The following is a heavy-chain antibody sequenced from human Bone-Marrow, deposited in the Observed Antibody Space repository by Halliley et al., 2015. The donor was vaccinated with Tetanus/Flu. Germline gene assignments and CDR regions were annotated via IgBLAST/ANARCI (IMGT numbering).Heavy chain of an antibody. Sequence: SLRLSCAASGFTFSSYWMHWVRQAPGKGLVWVSRINSDGSTTGYADSVKGRFTISRDNAKNTLYLQMNSLRAEDTAVYYCASNQGSGSSSPFDHWCQGTLVTVSS. CDR1: GFTFSSYW. CDR3: ASNQGSGSSSPFDH. V-gene: IGHV3-74*01. D-gene: IGHD1-26*01. J-gene: IGHJ4*02. CDR2: INSDGSTT.